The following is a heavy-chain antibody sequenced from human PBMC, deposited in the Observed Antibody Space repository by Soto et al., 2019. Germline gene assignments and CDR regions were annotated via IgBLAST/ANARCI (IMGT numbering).Heavy chain of an antibody. V-gene: IGHV3-53*01. D-gene: IGHD3-9*01. CDR1: GFSVTSNY. CDR3: ARVTTFYDILTSSYALNYFDY. J-gene: IGHJ4*02. CDR2: IYAGGNT. Sequence: RGGSLRLSCAASGFSVTSNYMTWVRQAPGKGLECVSVIYAGGNTYYPDSVKGRFTISSDNSKNTLFLQMNNLRAEDTAVYYCARVTTFYDILTSSYALNYFDYWGQGTRVTVSS.